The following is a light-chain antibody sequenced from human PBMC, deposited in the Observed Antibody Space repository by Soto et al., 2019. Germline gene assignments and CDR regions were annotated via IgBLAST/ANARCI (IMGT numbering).Light chain of an antibody. V-gene: IGKV3-20*01. CDR3: QQNGNSLFT. CDR1: QTVISSY. CDR2: GAS. J-gene: IGKJ3*01. Sequence: EIVLTQSPGTLSLSPGERASISCRASQTVISSYLAWYQHKPAQAPRLLIYGASSRATGIPDRFSGSGSGXXXXXTISRLEPEDFAVYYCQQNGNSLFTFGPGTKVEIK.